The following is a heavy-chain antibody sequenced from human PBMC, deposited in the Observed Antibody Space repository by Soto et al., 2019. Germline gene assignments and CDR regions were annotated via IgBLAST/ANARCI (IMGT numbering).Heavy chain of an antibody. Sequence: EASVKVSCKVSGYPLPELSMHWVRQAPGKGLEWMGGFDPEDGETIYAQKFQGRVTMTEDTSTDTAYMELSSLRSEDTDVYYCATVSQWLVRGGVYYYYYGMDVWGQGTTVTVSS. V-gene: IGHV1-24*01. CDR1: GYPLPELS. CDR3: ATVSQWLVRGGVYYYYYGMDV. D-gene: IGHD6-19*01. CDR2: FDPEDGET. J-gene: IGHJ6*02.